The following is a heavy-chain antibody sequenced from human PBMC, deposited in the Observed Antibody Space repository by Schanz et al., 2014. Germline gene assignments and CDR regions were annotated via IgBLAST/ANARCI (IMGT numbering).Heavy chain of an antibody. Sequence: VQLVESGGGLIKPGGSLRLSCLASGFTFSTTWMNWVRQAPGKGLEWVAFISYDGSNKYYADSVRGRFAISRDNSKNTLYLEMNSLRAEDTAVYYCAKDQGSYGSGSYSYFDYWGQGTLATVSS. D-gene: IGHD3-10*01. CDR2: ISYDGSNK. CDR1: GFTFSTTW. J-gene: IGHJ4*02. CDR3: AKDQGSYGSGSYSYFDY. V-gene: IGHV3-30*09.